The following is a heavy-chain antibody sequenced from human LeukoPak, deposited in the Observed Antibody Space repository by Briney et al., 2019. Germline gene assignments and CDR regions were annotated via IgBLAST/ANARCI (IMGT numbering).Heavy chain of an antibody. D-gene: IGHD3-3*01. J-gene: IGHJ6*02. CDR1: GYTFTSYD. Sequence: ASVKVSCKASGYTFTSYDINWVRQATGQGLEWMGWMNPNSGNTGYAQKFQGRVTMTRNTSISTAYMEPSSLRSEDTAVYYCARGRYDFWSGYYLPIYYYYYGMDVWGQGTTVTVSS. CDR2: MNPNSGNT. CDR3: ARGRYDFWSGYYLPIYYYYYGMDV. V-gene: IGHV1-8*01.